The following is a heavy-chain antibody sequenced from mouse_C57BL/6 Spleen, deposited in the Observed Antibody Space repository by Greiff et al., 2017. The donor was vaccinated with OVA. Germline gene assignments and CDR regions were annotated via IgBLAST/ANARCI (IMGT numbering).Heavy chain of an antibody. CDR2: IDPSDSYT. Sequence: VQLQQPGAELVKPGASVKLSCKASGYTFTSYWMQWVKQRPGQGLEWIGEIDPSDSYTNYNQKFKGKATLTVDTSSSTAYMQLSSLTSEDSAVYYCARLPDYYGSSYVGYFDYWGQGTTLTVSS. V-gene: IGHV1-50*01. D-gene: IGHD1-1*01. CDR1: GYTFTSYW. J-gene: IGHJ2*01. CDR3: ARLPDYYGSSYVGYFDY.